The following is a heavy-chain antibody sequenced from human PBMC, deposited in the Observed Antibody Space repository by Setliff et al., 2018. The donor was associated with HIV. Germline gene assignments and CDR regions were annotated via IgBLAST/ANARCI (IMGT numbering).Heavy chain of an antibody. Sequence: PSETLSLTCGVSGYSISSGYYWSWIRQPAGQGLEWIGRIYRSGSTNYNTPLESRVTMSVDTSKNQFSLKLSSVTAADTAVYYCARELFGSGWYADSWGQGTLVTVSS. D-gene: IGHD6-19*01. CDR3: ARELFGSGWYADS. V-gene: IGHV4-61*02. CDR2: IYRSGST. CDR1: GYSISSGYY. J-gene: IGHJ4*02.